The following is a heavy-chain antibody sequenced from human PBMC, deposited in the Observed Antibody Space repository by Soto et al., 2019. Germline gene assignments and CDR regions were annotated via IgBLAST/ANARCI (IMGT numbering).Heavy chain of an antibody. CDR1: GGSITTYQ. Sequence: TSETLSHTCTVSGGSITTYQWSWIRQPPGKGLEWIGGYSGFTNYNPSLESLATISVDHSKNQFFLTLRFVTAADTAVYYCARDYGDYSFFFDYWGQGALVTVSS. CDR2: YSGFT. J-gene: IGHJ4*02. V-gene: IGHV4-59*01. D-gene: IGHD4-17*01. CDR3: ARDYGDYSFFFDY.